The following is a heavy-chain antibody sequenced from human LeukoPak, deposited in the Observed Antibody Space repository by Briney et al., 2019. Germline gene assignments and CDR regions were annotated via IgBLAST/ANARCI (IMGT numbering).Heavy chain of an antibody. Sequence: SETLSLTCTVSGDSIISYYWNWLRRPAGKGLEWIGRLHSSGSTNYSPSLNSRVTLSLDTSKNQFSLSLSSVTAADTAVYYCARKSLRQNYFDSWGQGILVTVSS. J-gene: IGHJ4*02. CDR1: GDSIISYY. V-gene: IGHV4-4*07. CDR2: LHSSGST. CDR3: ARKSLRQNYFDS.